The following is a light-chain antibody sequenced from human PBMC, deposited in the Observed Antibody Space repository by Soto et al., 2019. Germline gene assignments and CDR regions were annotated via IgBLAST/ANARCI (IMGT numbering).Light chain of an antibody. Sequence: QSALTQPPSASGSPGQSVTISCTGTNSDVGGYNYVSWYQQYPGKAPKLIIYEVNERPSGVPDRFSGSKSGNTGSLTVSGLQTADEADYYCSSYAGSNWYVFGTGTKLTVL. CDR1: NSDVGGYNY. J-gene: IGLJ1*01. V-gene: IGLV2-8*01. CDR3: SSYAGSNWYV. CDR2: EVN.